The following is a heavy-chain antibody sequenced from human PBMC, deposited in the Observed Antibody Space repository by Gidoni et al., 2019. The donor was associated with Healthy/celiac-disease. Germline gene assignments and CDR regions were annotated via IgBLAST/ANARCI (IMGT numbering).Heavy chain of an antibody. Sequence: EVQLVQSGAEVKKPGATVKLSCKVSGYTFTDYYMHWGQQAPGKGLEWMGLVDPEEGETIYEEKFQGRVTITADTATDTAYMELSSLRSEDTAVYYCATTVIPAHRAAFDIWGQGTMVTVSS. V-gene: IGHV1-69-2*01. CDR2: VDPEEGET. CDR1: GYTFTDYY. J-gene: IGHJ3*02. CDR3: ATTVIPAHRAAFDI. D-gene: IGHD2-21*01.